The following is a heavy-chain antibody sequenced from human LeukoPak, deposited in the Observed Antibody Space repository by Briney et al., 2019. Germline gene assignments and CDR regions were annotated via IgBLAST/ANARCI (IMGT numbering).Heavy chain of an antibody. V-gene: IGHV1-69*13. D-gene: IGHD4-11*01. CDR3: ARDRGYSDYDYY. J-gene: IGHJ4*02. CDR1: GGTFSSYA. CDR2: IIPIFGTA. Sequence: ASVKVSCKASGGTFSSYAISWVRQAPGQGLEWMGGIIPIFGTANYAQKFQGRVTITADESTSTAYMELSSLRSEDTAVYYCARDRGYSDYDYYWGQGTLVTVSS.